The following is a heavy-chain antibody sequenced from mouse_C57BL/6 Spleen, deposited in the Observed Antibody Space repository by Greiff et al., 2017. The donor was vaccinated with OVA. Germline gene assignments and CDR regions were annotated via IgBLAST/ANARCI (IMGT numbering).Heavy chain of an antibody. V-gene: IGHV5-9-1*02. D-gene: IGHD4-1*01. J-gene: IGHJ3*01. CDR2: ISSGGDYI. Sequence: EVHLVESGEGLVKPGGSLKLSCAASGFTFSSYAMSWVRQTPEKRLEWVAYISSGGDYIYYADTVKGRFTISRDNARNTLYLQMSSLKSEDTAMYYCTRDEGLGRGFAYWGQGTLVTVSA. CDR1: GFTFSSYA. CDR3: TRDEGLGRGFAY.